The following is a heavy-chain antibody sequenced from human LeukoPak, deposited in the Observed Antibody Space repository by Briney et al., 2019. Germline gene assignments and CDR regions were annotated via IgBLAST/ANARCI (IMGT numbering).Heavy chain of an antibody. V-gene: IGHV3-30-3*01. Sequence: GGSLRLSCAASGFTFSDYYMSWIRQAPGKGLEWVAVISYDGSNKYYADSVKGRFTISRDNSKNTLYLQMNSLRAEDTAVYYCARDGVQYYGSGSPFDYWGQGTLVTVSS. CDR3: ARDGVQYYGSGSPFDY. J-gene: IGHJ4*02. CDR1: GFTFSDYY. D-gene: IGHD3-10*01. CDR2: ISYDGSNK.